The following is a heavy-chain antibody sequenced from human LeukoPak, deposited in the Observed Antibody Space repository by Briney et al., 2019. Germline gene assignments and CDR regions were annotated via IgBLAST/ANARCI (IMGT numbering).Heavy chain of an antibody. CDR2: INHSGST. CDR1: GGSFSGYY. Sequence: SETLSLTCAVYGGSFSGYYWSWIRQPPGKGLEWIGEINHSGSTNYNPSLKSRVTISVDTSKNQFSLKPSSVTAADTAVYYCARGTLGYCSGGSCYGARWVDYWGQGTLVTVSS. CDR3: ARGTLGYCSGGSCYGARWVDY. J-gene: IGHJ4*02. V-gene: IGHV4-34*01. D-gene: IGHD2-15*01.